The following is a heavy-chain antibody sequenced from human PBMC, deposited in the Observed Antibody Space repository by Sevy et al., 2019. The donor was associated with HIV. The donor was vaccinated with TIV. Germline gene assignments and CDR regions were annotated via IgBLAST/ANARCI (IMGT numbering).Heavy chain of an antibody. Sequence: GGSRRLSCAASGFTFSSYAMSWVRQAPGKGLEWVSAISGSGYLTYYTDSVKGRFTISRDNSKNTLYLQMNSLRAEDTAVYYCAKEGGGYYYDSTGLFDYWGQGTLVTVSS. CDR2: ISGSGYLT. V-gene: IGHV3-23*01. D-gene: IGHD3-22*01. CDR1: GFTFSSYA. CDR3: AKEGGGYYYDSTGLFDY. J-gene: IGHJ4*02.